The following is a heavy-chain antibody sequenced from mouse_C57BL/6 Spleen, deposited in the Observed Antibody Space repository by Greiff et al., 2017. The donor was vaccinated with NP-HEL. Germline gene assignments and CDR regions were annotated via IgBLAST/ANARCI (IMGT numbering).Heavy chain of an antibody. Sequence: VQLQQPGAELVKPGASVKVSCKASGYTFTSYWMNWVKQRPGKGLEWIGQIYPGDGDTNYNGKFKGKATLTADKSSSTAYMQLSSLTSEDSAVYFCARSGDGNSFYAMDYWGQGTSVTVSS. J-gene: IGHJ4*01. CDR2: IYPGDGDT. D-gene: IGHD2-1*01. CDR1: GYTFTSYW. CDR3: ARSGDGNSFYAMDY. V-gene: IGHV1-80*01.